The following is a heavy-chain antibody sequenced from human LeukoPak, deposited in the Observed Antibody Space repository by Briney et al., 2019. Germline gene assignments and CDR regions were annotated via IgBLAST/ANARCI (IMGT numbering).Heavy chain of an antibody. V-gene: IGHV4-34*01. Sequence: SETLSLTCAVYGVSFSGYYWSWIRQPPGKGLEWIGEVNHGGSTNYNPSLKSRVTISIDTSKNQFSLKLSSVTAADTAVYYCARDYVGVAGTFDYWGQGTLVTVSS. D-gene: IGHD6-19*01. CDR3: ARDYVGVAGTFDY. J-gene: IGHJ4*02. CDR2: VNHGGST. CDR1: GVSFSGYY.